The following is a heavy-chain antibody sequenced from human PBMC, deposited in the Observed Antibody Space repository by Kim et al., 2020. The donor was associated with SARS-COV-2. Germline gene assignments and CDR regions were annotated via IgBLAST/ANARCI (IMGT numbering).Heavy chain of an antibody. V-gene: IGHV5-10-1*01. J-gene: IGHJ3*02. CDR2: IDPSDPYI. CDR3: ATGALYAFDI. Sequence: GESLKISCKSFGYSFSNYWLSWVRQMPGKGLEWIGKIDPSDPYINYSPSFQGHVTMSADKSISTAYLQWSSLKASDTAMYYCATGALYAFDIWGQGTMVTVSS. CDR1: GYSFSNYW.